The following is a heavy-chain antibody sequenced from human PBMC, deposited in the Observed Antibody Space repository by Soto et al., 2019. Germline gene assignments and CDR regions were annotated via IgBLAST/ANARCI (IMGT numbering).Heavy chain of an antibody. CDR3: AIRVGATTGATWFDP. CDR2: INHSGST. Sequence: QVQLQQWGAGLLKPSETLSLTCAVYGGSFSGYYWSWIRQPPGKGLEWIGEINHSGSTNYNPSLKSRVTISVDTSKNQCSLKLSSVTAADTAVYYCAIRVGATTGATWFDPWGQGTLVTVSS. D-gene: IGHD1-26*01. J-gene: IGHJ5*02. CDR1: GGSFSGYY. V-gene: IGHV4-34*01.